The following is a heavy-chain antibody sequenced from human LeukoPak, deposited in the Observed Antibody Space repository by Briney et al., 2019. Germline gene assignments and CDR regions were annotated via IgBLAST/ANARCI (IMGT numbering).Heavy chain of an antibody. CDR1: GGSISSYY. Sequence: SETLSLTCTVSGGSISSYYWSWIRQPPGKGLEWIGYIYYTGNTNYNPSLKSRVTTSVDTSKNQFSLKLSSVTAADTAVYYCARGLITIVGGDNWFDPWGQGTLVTVSS. J-gene: IGHJ5*02. CDR2: IYYTGNT. D-gene: IGHD3-10*01. V-gene: IGHV4-59*01. CDR3: ARGLITIVGGDNWFDP.